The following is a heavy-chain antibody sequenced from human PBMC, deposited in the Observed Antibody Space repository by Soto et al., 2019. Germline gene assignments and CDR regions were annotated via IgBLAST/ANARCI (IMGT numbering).Heavy chain of an antibody. CDR2: ITGSGRDT. Sequence: GGSLRLSCAASGFTFRNNVLSWVRQAPGKALDWVSGITGSGRDTYYADSVKGRFTISRDNSKDMVFLQMNSLRAEDTALYYCAKNGPDNSPSAIDSWGPGTPVTVSS. CDR3: AKNGPDNSPSAIDS. V-gene: IGHV3-23*01. J-gene: IGHJ4*02. CDR1: GFTFRNNV. D-gene: IGHD2-8*01.